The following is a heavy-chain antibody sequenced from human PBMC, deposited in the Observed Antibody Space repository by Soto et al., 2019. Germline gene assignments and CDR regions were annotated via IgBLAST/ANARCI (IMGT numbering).Heavy chain of an antibody. Sequence: GGSLRLSCAASGFTFSSYAMHWVRQAPGKGLEWVAVISYDGSNKYYADSVKGRFTISRDNSKNTLYLQMNSLRAEDTAVYYCAKNLDYWGQGTLVTVSS. J-gene: IGHJ4*02. CDR3: AKNLDY. CDR2: ISYDGSNK. V-gene: IGHV3-30-3*01. CDR1: GFTFSSYA.